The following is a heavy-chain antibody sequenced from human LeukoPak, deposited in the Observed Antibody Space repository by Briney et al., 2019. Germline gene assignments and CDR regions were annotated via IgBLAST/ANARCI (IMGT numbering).Heavy chain of an antibody. J-gene: IGHJ4*02. Sequence: GASVKVSCKASGYTSTGYYMHWVRQAPGQGLEWMGWINPNSGGTNYAQKFQGRVTMTRDTSISTAYMELSRLRSDDTAVYYCARVTHDSSGYYFVYWGQGTLVTVSS. CDR1: GYTSTGYY. D-gene: IGHD3-22*01. CDR3: ARVTHDSSGYYFVY. CDR2: INPNSGGT. V-gene: IGHV1-2*02.